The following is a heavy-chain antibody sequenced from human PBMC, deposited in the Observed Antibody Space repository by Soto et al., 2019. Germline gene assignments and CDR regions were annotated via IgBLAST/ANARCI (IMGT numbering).Heavy chain of an antibody. Sequence: QVQLVQSGAEVRKPGASVKVSCRASGYTLGTYDINWVRQAPGQGLEWMGWLSPSTGNTGYAQKFQGRVTMTSDTSITTAYMELRNLRSDDTAVYYGARYFNPVDVWGQGTTVTVSS. CDR2: LSPSTGNT. CDR1: GYTLGTYD. D-gene: IGHD3-9*01. J-gene: IGHJ6*02. V-gene: IGHV1-8*01. CDR3: ARYFNPVDV.